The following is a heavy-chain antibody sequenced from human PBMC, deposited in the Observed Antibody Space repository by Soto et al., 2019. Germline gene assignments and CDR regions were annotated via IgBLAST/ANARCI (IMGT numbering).Heavy chain of an antibody. CDR3: ATGLVGDCSGGSCYSGSWFDP. D-gene: IGHD2-15*01. CDR1: GYTLAELS. V-gene: IGHV1-24*01. CDR2: FDPEDGET. J-gene: IGHJ5*02. Sequence: GASVKVSCKVSGYTLAELSMHWVRQAPGKGLEWMGGFDPEDGETIYAQKFQGRVTMTEDTSTDTAYMELSSLRSEDTAVYYCATGLVGDCSGGSCYSGSWFDPWGQGTQVTVSS.